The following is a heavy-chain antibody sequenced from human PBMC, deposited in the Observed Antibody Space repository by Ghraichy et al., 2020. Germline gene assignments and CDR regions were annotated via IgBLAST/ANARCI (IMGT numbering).Heavy chain of an antibody. J-gene: IGHJ4*02. CDR3: AHSGGGVYDFWSLGPFDY. CDR1: GFSLSTSGVG. D-gene: IGHD3-3*01. CDR2: IYWNDDK. V-gene: IGHV2-5*01. Sequence: SGPTLMKPTQTLTLTCTFSGFSLSTSGVGVGWIRQPPGKALEWLALIYWNDDKRYSPSLKSRLTITKDTSKNQVVLTMTNMDPVDTATYYCAHSGGGVYDFWSLGPFDYWGQGTLVTVSS.